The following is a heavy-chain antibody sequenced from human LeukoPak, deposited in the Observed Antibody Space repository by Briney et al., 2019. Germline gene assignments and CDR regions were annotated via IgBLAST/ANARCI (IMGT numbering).Heavy chain of an antibody. CDR2: ISGSGGST. CDR1: GFTFSSYA. CDR3: AKSFISEVGGHGDESFYYYGMDV. J-gene: IGHJ6*02. Sequence: GGSLRLSCAASGFTFSSYAMSWVRQAPGKGLEWVAAISGSGGSTYYADSVKGRFTISRDNSKNTLYLQMNSLRAEDTAVYYCAKSFISEVGGHGDESFYYYGMDVWGQGTTVTVSS. V-gene: IGHV3-23*01. D-gene: IGHD4-17*01.